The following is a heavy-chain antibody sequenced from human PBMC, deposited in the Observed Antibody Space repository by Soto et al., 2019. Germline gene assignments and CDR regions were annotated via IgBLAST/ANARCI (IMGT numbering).Heavy chain of an antibody. V-gene: IGHV3-23*01. CDR1: GFTFSSYA. J-gene: IGHJ3*02. CDR3: ARDRGPAYCGGDCYTGAAFDI. CDR2: ISGSGGST. D-gene: IGHD2-21*02. Sequence: GSLRLSCAAPGFTFSSYAMRGVRQAPGKGLEWVSAISGSGGSTYYADSVKGRFTISRDNSKNTLYLQMNSLRAEDTAVYYCARDRGPAYCGGDCYTGAAFDIWGQGTIVTVSS.